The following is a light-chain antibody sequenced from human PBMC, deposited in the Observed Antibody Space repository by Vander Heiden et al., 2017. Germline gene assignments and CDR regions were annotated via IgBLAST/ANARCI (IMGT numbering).Light chain of an antibody. J-gene: IGLJ3*02. CDR2: SNR. CDR1: TANGGTNT. V-gene: IGLV1-44*01. CDR3: AAWDDTLHAV. Sequence: QPVLPQPSSMSGTPGLRVSFSCSGTTANGGTNTVNWYQQPPAAAPQLIIYSNRRRPSGVPDRFSGSKSGTTASLVIGGLQSEDEGIYYGAAWDDTLHAVFGGGTRLTVL.